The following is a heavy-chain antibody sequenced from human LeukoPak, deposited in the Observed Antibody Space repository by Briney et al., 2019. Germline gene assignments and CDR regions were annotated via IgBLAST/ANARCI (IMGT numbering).Heavy chain of an antibody. D-gene: IGHD2-8*01. CDR1: GFTYSTYS. V-gene: IGHV3-48*02. CDR2: ISSSSGTI. CDR3: AREQYGVKDY. Sequence: GGSLRLSCAASGFTYSTYSMNWVRQAPGKGLEWVSYISSSSGTIYYADSVKGRFTISRDNAKNSLYLQMNSLRDEDTAVYYCAREQYGVKDYWGQGTLVTVSS. J-gene: IGHJ4*02.